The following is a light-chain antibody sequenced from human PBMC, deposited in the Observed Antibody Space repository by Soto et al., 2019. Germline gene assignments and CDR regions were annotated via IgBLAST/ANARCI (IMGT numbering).Light chain of an antibody. Sequence: EIVLTQSPGTLSLSPGGKATLSCRASQSVSSTYLAWYQQKPGQAPRLLIYDASNRAPGTPNRFSGSGSGPDFTLTISRLEPEDFAVYYCQQYGGSFSPFGQGTKV. CDR3: QQYGGSFSP. CDR1: QSVSSTY. V-gene: IGKV3-20*01. CDR2: DAS. J-gene: IGKJ1*01.